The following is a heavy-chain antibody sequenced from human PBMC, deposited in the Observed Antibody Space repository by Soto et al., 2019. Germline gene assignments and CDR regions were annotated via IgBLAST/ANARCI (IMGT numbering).Heavy chain of an antibody. CDR3: ASSKYYDFWSGYSEYFQH. D-gene: IGHD3-3*01. V-gene: IGHV4-31*03. CDR2: IYYSGST. J-gene: IGHJ1*01. CDR1: GGSISSGGYY. Sequence: PSETLSLTCTVSGGSISSGGYYWSWIRQHPGKGLEWIGYIYYSGSTYYNPSLKSRVTISVDTSKNQFSLKLSSVTAADTAVYYCASSKYYDFWSGYSEYFQHWGQGTLVTV.